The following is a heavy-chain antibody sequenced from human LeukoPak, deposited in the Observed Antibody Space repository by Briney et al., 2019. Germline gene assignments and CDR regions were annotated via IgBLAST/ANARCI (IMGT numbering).Heavy chain of an antibody. CDR1: GFTFSYYA. D-gene: IGHD3-22*01. CDR2: ISYDGTNK. V-gene: IGHV3-30-3*01. CDR3: ARVLNYYDSSGYYFSY. J-gene: IGHJ4*02. Sequence: GGSLRLSCAASGFTFSYYAMHWVRQAPGKGLEWVALISYDGTNKYYADSVKGRFTISRDNSKNTLYLQMNSLRAEDTAVYYCARVLNYYDSSGYYFSYWGQGTLVTVSS.